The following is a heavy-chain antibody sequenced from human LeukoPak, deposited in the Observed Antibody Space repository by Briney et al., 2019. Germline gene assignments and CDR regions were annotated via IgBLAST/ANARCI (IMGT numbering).Heavy chain of an antibody. J-gene: IGHJ3*02. CDR3: ARVSRGRYLFDI. CDR2: INYSGST. CDR1: GASISRSSYF. D-gene: IGHD3-16*02. Sequence: PSETLSLTCTVSGASISRSSYFWGWIRQPPGKGLEWIGIINYSGSTYYNPSLERRITISVDTSKDQFSLKLTSVTAADTAMYYCARVSRGRYLFDIWGQGTMVTVSS. V-gene: IGHV4-39*07.